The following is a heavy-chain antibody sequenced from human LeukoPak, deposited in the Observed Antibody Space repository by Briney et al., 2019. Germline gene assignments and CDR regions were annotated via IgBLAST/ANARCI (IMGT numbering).Heavy chain of an antibody. Sequence: ASAKVSCKASGYPFTTFDINWVRQAPGQGLEWMGWINPNTGGTVYAQKFQGRVTMTRDTSISTASMEVTSLRSEDTAVYFCAKGAIFGVTRGYGMDVWGQGTTVTVSS. D-gene: IGHD3-3*01. CDR2: INPNTGGT. CDR1: GYPFTTFD. J-gene: IGHJ6*02. V-gene: IGHV1-8*01. CDR3: AKGAIFGVTRGYGMDV.